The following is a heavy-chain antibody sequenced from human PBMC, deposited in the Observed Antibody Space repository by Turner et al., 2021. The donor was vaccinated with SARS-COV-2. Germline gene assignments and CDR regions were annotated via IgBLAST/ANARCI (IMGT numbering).Heavy chain of an antibody. CDR1: GFAVSDNY. D-gene: IGHD4-17*01. V-gene: IGHV3-66*01. J-gene: IGHJ4*02. CDR2: IYSDGST. CDR3: ATRMTTLPQ. Sequence: EVHLVEYGGGLVQPGGSLKLACPAAGFAVSDNYGSWVRQAAGEGFEWVSRIYSDGSTYYAGSVTSRFTISRDNSKNTLYLQINSLRAEDTAVYYCATRMTTLPQWGQGTLVTVSS.